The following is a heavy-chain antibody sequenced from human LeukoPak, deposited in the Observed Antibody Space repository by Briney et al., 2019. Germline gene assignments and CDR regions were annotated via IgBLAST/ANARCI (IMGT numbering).Heavy chain of an antibody. Sequence: GGSLRLSCAASGFTFSSYGVHCVRQAPGKGLEWVAFIRYDGSNKYYADSVKGRFTISRDNSKNTLYLQMNSLRAEDTAVYYCAKDTAPPKTGFDPWGQGTLVTVSS. CDR2: IRYDGSNK. J-gene: IGHJ5*02. V-gene: IGHV3-30*02. CDR1: GFTFSSYG. CDR3: AKDTAPPKTGFDP.